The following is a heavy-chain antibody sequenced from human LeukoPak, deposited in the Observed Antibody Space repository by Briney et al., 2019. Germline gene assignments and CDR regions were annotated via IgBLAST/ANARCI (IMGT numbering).Heavy chain of an antibody. CDR2: ISSSSSTI. Sequence: GGSLRLSCAASGFTFSSYEMNWVRQAPGKGLEWVSYISSSSSTIYYAGSVTGRFTISRDNAKNSLYLQMNSLRGEDTAVYYCARVVWGYSSSWFDYWGQGTLVTVSS. J-gene: IGHJ4*02. CDR1: GFTFSSYE. D-gene: IGHD6-13*01. CDR3: ARVVWGYSSSWFDY. V-gene: IGHV3-48*01.